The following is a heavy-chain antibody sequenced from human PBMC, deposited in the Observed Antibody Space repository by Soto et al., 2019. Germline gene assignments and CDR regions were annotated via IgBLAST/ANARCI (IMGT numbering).Heavy chain of an antibody. CDR1: GYTFTSYG. V-gene: IGHV1-18*01. Sequence: QAQLVQSGGEVKKPGASVKVSCRASGYTFTSYGYAWVRPAPGQGLEWVGWISAYNGDTNYAQKFQDRVTLTTDTSTTTAHMELRNLGSDDTAVYYCARSGAYCTSITCLFDSFWGLGTLVTVSS. CDR2: ISAYNGDT. D-gene: IGHD2-8*01. CDR3: ARSGAYCTSITCLFDSF. J-gene: IGHJ4*02.